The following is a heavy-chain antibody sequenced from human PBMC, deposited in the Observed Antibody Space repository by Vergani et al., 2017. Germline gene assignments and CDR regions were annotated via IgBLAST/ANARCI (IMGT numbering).Heavy chain of an antibody. D-gene: IGHD4-17*01. J-gene: IGHJ4*02. V-gene: IGHV4-30-4*08. CDR1: GVSISINHYY. CDR2: IHYSGST. CDR3: ARHPSYGDYSFYY. Sequence: QMQLQESGPGLVKPSETLSLTCSVSGVSISINHYYWNWFRQSPEKGLEWIGYIHYSGSTYYNPSLKSRVTISVDTSKNQFSLKLSSVTAADTAVYYCARHPSYGDYSFYYWGQGTLVTVSS.